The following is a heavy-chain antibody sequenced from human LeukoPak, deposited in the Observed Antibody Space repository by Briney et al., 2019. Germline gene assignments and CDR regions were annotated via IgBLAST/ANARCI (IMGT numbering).Heavy chain of an antibody. Sequence: GGSLRLSCAASGFTFSSYGMHWVRQASGKGLEWVAVIWYDGSNKYYADSVKGRFTISRDNSKNTLYLQMNSLRAEDTAVYYCARDQGGCSGGSCYYYYGMDVWGQGITVTVSS. CDR2: IWYDGSNK. CDR3: ARDQGGCSGGSCYYYYGMDV. V-gene: IGHV3-33*01. D-gene: IGHD2-15*01. CDR1: GFTFSSYG. J-gene: IGHJ6*02.